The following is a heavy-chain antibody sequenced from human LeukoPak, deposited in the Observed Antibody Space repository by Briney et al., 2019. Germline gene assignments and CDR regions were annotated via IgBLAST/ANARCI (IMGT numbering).Heavy chain of an antibody. CDR3: VRDLELVYYDTSAYEY. CDR1: GFTFSSHW. V-gene: IGHV3-7*01. D-gene: IGHD3-22*01. CDR2: IKEDESEK. Sequence: PGGSLRLSCAASGFTFSSHWMSWVRQAPGKGLEWVANIKEDESEKNYVDSVKGRFTISRDNAKNTLFLQMNSLRAEDTAVYYCVRDLELVYYDTSAYEYWGQGNLVTVSS. J-gene: IGHJ4*02.